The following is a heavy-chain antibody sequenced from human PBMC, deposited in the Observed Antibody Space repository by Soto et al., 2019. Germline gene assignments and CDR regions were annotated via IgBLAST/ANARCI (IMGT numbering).Heavy chain of an antibody. J-gene: IGHJ4*02. V-gene: IGHV3-30-3*01. CDR1: GFTFSSYA. Sequence: GGSLRLSCAASGFTFSSYAMHWVRQAPGKGLEWVAVISYDGSNKYYADSVKGRFTISRDNSKNTLYLQMNSLRAEDTAVYYCARGSMVRGVIIDYWGQGTLVTVSS. D-gene: IGHD3-10*01. CDR2: ISYDGSNK. CDR3: ARGSMVRGVIIDY.